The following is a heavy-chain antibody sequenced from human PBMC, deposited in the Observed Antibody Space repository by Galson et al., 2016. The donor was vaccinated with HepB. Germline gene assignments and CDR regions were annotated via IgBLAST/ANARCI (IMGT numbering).Heavy chain of an antibody. CDR1: GGSMSTYY. D-gene: IGHD3-9*01. CDR2: NYYSGST. J-gene: IGHJ6*02. V-gene: IGHV4-59*01. CDR3: ARSALNYDISAGYYRPRAMDV. Sequence: ETLSLTCTVAGGSMSTYYWSWIRPPPGKGLGWIGYNYYSGSTNCNPSLKSRVTITVDTSQNQFPMKLSSVTAADTAVYFCARSALNYDISAGYYRPRAMDVWGQGTTVTVS.